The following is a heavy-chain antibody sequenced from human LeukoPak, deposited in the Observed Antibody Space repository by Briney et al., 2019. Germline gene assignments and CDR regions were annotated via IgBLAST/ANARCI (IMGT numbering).Heavy chain of an antibody. CDR3: ARNPCSGGSCYTGSDYYGMDV. CDR2: ISFDGSNK. V-gene: IGHV3-30-3*01. CDR1: GFTFSTYA. Sequence: GGSLRLSCAASGFTFSTYAMHWVRQAPGKGLEWVAVISFDGSNKYYGDSVKGRFTISRDNSKNTLYLQMNSLRAEDTAVYYCARNPCSGGSCYTGSDYYGMDVWGQGTTVTVSS. D-gene: IGHD2-15*01. J-gene: IGHJ6*02.